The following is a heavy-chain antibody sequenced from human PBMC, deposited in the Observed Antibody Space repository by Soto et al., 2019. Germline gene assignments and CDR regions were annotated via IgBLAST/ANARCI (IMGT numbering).Heavy chain of an antibody. Sequence: KTSEPLSLTCTFYGGSISSSTYYWGWIRQPPGQGLEWIGSIYYSGSTYYNPSLKSRVTISVDTSKNQFSLKLSSVTAADTAVYYCARHKWGDSYCASDWFYTCGQETMLTLSS. CDR1: GGSISSSTYY. J-gene: IGHJ5*02. CDR3: ARHKWGDSYCASDWFYT. V-gene: IGHV4-39*01. CDR2: IYYSGST. D-gene: IGHD5-18*01.